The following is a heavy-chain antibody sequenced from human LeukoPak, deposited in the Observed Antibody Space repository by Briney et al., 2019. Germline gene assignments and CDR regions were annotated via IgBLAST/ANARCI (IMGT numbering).Heavy chain of an antibody. CDR2: IFYSGST. J-gene: IGHJ3*02. CDR3: ARLGPGYSSTWSNDAFAI. Sequence: PSETLSLTCTVSGDSISSSTYYWGWIRQPPGKGLEWIGNIFYSGSTYYHPSLKSRVTISVDTSKNQFSLKLNSVTAADTAVYYCARLGPGYSSTWSNDAFAIWGQGTVVTVSS. V-gene: IGHV4-39*01. CDR1: GDSISSSTYY. D-gene: IGHD6-13*01.